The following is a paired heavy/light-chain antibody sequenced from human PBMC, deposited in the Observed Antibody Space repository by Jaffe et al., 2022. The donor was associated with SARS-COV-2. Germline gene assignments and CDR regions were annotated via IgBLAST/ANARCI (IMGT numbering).Heavy chain of an antibody. CDR1: GFTFSSYA. CDR2: ISGSGGST. J-gene: IGHJ4*02. CDR3: AKDSSSQTPRYCSGGSCYGMFPDY. D-gene: IGHD2-15*01. V-gene: IGHV3-23*01. Sequence: EVQLLESGGGLVQPGGSLRLSCAASGFTFSSYAMSWVRQAPGKGLEWVSAISGSGGSTYYADSVKGRFTISRDNSKNTLYLQMNSLRAEDTAVYYCAKDSSSQTPRYCSGGSCYGMFPDYWGQGTLVTVSS.
Light chain of an antibody. J-gene: IGKJ5*01. CDR1: QDISNY. CDR3: QQYDNLPLT. CDR2: DAS. Sequence: DIQMTQSPSSLSASVGDRVTITCQASQDISNYLNWYQQKPGKAPKLLIYDASNLETGVPSRFSGSGSGTDFTFTISSLQPEDIATYYCQQYDNLPLTFGQGTRLEIK. V-gene: IGKV1-33*01.